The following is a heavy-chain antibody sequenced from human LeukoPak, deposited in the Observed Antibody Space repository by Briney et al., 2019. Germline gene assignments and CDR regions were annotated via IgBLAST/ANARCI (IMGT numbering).Heavy chain of an antibody. CDR1: GFTFSSHS. V-gene: IGHV3-21*01. J-gene: IGHJ4*02. CDR3: VRDDDRPDNGLDY. D-gene: IGHD3-22*01. CDR2: ISSSSSYI. Sequence: GGSLRLSCAASGFTFSSHSMNWVRQAPGKGLEWVSSISSSSSYIYYADSVKGRFTISRDNSKNTLYLQMNSLRAEDTAVYYCVRDDDRPDNGLDYWGQGTLVTVSS.